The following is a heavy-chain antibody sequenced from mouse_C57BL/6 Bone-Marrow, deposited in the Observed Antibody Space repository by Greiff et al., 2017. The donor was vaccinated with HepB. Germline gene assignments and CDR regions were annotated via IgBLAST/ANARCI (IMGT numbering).Heavy chain of an antibody. J-gene: IGHJ4*01. Sequence: EVNVVESGGGLVQSGRSLRLSCATSGFTFSDFYMEWVRQAPGKGLEWIAASRNKANDYTTEYSASVKGRFIVSRDTSQSILYLQMNALRAEDTAIYYCARASMGYAMDYWGQGTSVTVSS. CDR3: ARASMGYAMDY. CDR2: SRNKANDYTT. CDR1: GFTFSDFY. V-gene: IGHV7-1*01. D-gene: IGHD1-1*02.